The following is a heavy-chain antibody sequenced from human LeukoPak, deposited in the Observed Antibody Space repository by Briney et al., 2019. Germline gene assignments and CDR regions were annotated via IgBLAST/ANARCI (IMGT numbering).Heavy chain of an antibody. D-gene: IGHD4-17*01. V-gene: IGHV3-30-3*01. Sequence: GRSLRLSCAASGFTSSSYAMHWVRQAPGKGLEWVAVISYDGSNKYYADSVKGRFTISRDNSKNTLYLQMNSLRAEDTAVYYCAVDYGDYGGEFYWGQGTLVTVSS. CDR1: GFTSSSYA. J-gene: IGHJ4*02. CDR2: ISYDGSNK. CDR3: AVDYGDYGGEFY.